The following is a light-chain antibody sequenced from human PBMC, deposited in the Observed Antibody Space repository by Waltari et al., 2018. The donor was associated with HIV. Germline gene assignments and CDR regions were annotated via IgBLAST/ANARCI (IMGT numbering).Light chain of an antibody. CDR2: EVS. J-gene: IGLJ3*02. Sequence: QSALTQPASVSGSPGQSLTISCTGTSSAVGGSNYVSWYQQHPGKAPKLMIYEVSNRPSGVSNRFSGSKSGNTASLTISGLQAEDEADYYCSSYTSSSTRVFGGGTNLTVL. CDR1: SSAVGGSNY. CDR3: SSYTSSSTRV. V-gene: IGLV2-14*01.